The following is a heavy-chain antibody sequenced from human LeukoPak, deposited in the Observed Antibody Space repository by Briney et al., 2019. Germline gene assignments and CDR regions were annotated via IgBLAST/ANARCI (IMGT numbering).Heavy chain of an antibody. J-gene: IGHJ4*02. D-gene: IGHD3-3*01. CDR1: GYSISSGHH. Sequence: SETLSLTCAVPGYSISSGHHWGWIRQPPGKGLEWIGHIFHNGNTYYNPSLQSRVTMSVDTSKNQFSLRMTSVTTADTAVYYCAREGSDFWTEGTPPLWGQGTLVIVS. CDR3: AREGSDFWTEGTPPL. CDR2: IFHNGNT. V-gene: IGHV4-38-2*02.